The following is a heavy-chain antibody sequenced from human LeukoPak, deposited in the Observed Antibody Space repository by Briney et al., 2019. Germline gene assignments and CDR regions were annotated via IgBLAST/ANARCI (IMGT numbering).Heavy chain of an antibody. J-gene: IGHJ4*02. CDR2: IGTRGNDI. CDR3: AKAVKITMIVVVHY. Sequence: GGSLRLSCTASGFTFRDFHMSWIRQTPRKGLEWISSIGTRGNDIFFADSVKGRFTISRDNSKNTLYLQMNSLRAEDTAVYYCAKAVKITMIVVVHYWGQGTLVTVSS. D-gene: IGHD3-22*01. CDR1: GFTFRDFH. V-gene: IGHV3-11*01.